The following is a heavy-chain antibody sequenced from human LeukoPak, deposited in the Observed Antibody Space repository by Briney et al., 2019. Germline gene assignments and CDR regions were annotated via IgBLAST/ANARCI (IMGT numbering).Heavy chain of an antibody. D-gene: IGHD3-10*01. CDR2: ISYDGSNK. J-gene: IGHJ3*02. CDR1: GFTFSSYG. CDR3: AKVLWFGVPGAFDI. V-gene: IGHV3-30*18. Sequence: PGGSLRLSCAASGFTFSSYGMHWVRQAPGKGLEWVAVISYDGSNKYYADSVKGRFTISRDNSKNTLYLQMNSLRAEDTAVYYCAKVLWFGVPGAFDIWGQGTMVTVSS.